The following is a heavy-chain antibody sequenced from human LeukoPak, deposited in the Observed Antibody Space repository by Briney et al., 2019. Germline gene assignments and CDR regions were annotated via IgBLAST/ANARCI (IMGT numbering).Heavy chain of an antibody. D-gene: IGHD3-22*01. Sequence: ASVKVSCKVSGYTLTELSMHWVRQAPGKGLEWMGGFDPEDGETIYAQKFQGRVTMTEDTSTDTAYMELSSLRSEDTAVYYCATDLLYYDSSGYYRDFDYRGQGTLVTVSS. CDR3: ATDLLYYDSSGYYRDFDY. CDR2: FDPEDGET. CDR1: GYTLTELS. V-gene: IGHV1-24*01. J-gene: IGHJ4*02.